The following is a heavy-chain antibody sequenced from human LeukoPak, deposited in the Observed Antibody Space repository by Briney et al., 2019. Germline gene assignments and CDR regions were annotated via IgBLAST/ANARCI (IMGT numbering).Heavy chain of an antibody. V-gene: IGHV3-74*01. Sequence: PGGSLRLSCAASGLTFSSHWMHWVRQAPGKGLVWVSRITNDGSSTTYADSVKGRYTISRDNAKNMLYLQVNSLRAEDTAVYYCATQQGGNLAYWGQGTLVTVSS. J-gene: IGHJ4*02. CDR3: ATQQGGNLAY. CDR2: ITNDGSST. D-gene: IGHD1-14*01. CDR1: GLTFSSHW.